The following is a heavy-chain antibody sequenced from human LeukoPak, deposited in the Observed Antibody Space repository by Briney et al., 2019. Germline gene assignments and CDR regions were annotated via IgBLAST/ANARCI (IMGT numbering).Heavy chain of an antibody. J-gene: IGHJ4*02. V-gene: IGHV5-51*01. CDR3: ARRRYSYGPGGYYFDY. Sequence: RGESLKISRKGSGYSFTSYWIGWVRQLPGKGLEWMGIIYPGDSDTRYSPSFQGQVTISADKSISTAYLQWSSLKASDTAMYYCARRRYSYGPGGYYFDYWGQGTLVTVSS. CDR1: GYSFTSYW. D-gene: IGHD5-18*01. CDR2: IYPGDSDT.